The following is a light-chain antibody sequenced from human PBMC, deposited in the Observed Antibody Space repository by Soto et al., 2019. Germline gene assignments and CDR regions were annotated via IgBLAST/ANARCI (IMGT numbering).Light chain of an antibody. CDR1: TSNIGTNS. CDR3: ATWDDNLNIWV. V-gene: IGLV1-44*01. J-gene: IGLJ3*02. CDR2: DNN. Sequence: QSVLTQPPSASGTLGQRVTISCSGSTSNIGTNSVNRYQHLPATAPNLLIYDNNQRPSEVPDRFSGSRSGTSASLAISGLQFEDEAEYFCATWDDNLNIWVFGAGTKLTVL.